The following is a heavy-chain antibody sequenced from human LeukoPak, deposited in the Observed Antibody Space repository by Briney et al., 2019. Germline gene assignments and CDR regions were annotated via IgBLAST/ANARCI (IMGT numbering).Heavy chain of an antibody. CDR1: GFTFSTFA. V-gene: IGHV3-23*01. CDR3: ARDATNPV. J-gene: IGHJ4*02. Sequence: GGSLRLSCAASGFTFSTFAMLWVRQPRGKGLEWVSSIFPSGGEIHYADSVRGRFTISRDNSKSTLSLQMNSLRAEDTAVYYCARDATNPVWGQGTLVTVSS. CDR2: IFPSGGEI.